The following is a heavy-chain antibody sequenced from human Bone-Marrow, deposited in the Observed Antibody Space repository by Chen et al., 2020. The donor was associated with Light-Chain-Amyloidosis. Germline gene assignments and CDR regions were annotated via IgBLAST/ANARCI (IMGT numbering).Heavy chain of an antibody. CDR1: GFAFSSYA. CDR2: IVGSGGSS. J-gene: IGHJ3*02. CDR3: AKDISYDDILPGYPADAFDI. Sequence: EVQLVESGGGLLQRGGSLRLSCAASGFAFSSYAMSWVRQAPGKGLEWVSAIVGSGGSSYYGDSVKVRLTISRDNSKNALFLQMNSLRAEDTAVYYCAKDISYDDILPGYPADAFDIWGQGTRVTVSS. V-gene: IGHV3-23*04. D-gene: IGHD3-9*01.